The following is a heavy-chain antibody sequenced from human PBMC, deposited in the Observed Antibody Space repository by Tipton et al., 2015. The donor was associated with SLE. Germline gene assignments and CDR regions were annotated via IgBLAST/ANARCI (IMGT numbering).Heavy chain of an antibody. CDR1: GGSFSGYY. Sequence: TLSLTCAVYGGSFSGYYWSWIRQPPGKGLEWVGEINHSGSTNYNPSLKSRVTISVDTSKNQFSLKLSSVTAADTAVYYCARDGEQLGFFDYWGQGTLVTVSS. J-gene: IGHJ4*02. CDR2: INHSGST. V-gene: IGHV4-34*01. D-gene: IGHD6-6*01. CDR3: ARDGEQLGFFDY.